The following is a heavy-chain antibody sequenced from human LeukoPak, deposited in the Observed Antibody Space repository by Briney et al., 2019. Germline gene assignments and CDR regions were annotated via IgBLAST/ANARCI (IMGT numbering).Heavy chain of an antibody. V-gene: IGHV1-24*01. CDR3: ARGGWYSSREQYMGY. Sequence: ASVKVSCKVSGYTLTELSMHWVRQAPGKGLEWMGGFDPEDGETIYAQKFQGRVTMTEDTSTDTAYMELSSLRSEDTAVYYCARGGWYSSREQYMGYWGQGTLVTVSS. D-gene: IGHD6-13*01. CDR2: FDPEDGET. J-gene: IGHJ4*02. CDR1: GYTLTELS.